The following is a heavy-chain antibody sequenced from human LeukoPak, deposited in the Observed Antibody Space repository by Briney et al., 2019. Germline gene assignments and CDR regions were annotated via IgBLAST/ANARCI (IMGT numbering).Heavy chain of an antibody. D-gene: IGHD2-15*01. CDR3: AIGGWSSFDY. Sequence: ASVKVSCKASGYTFTSYGISWVRQAPGQGLEWMGWISSYNGNTNHPQKLQGRVTLTTDTSTTTAYMELRSLRSDDTAVYYCAIGGWSSFDYWGQGTLVTVSS. CDR1: GYTFTSYG. V-gene: IGHV1-18*01. J-gene: IGHJ4*02. CDR2: ISSYNGNT.